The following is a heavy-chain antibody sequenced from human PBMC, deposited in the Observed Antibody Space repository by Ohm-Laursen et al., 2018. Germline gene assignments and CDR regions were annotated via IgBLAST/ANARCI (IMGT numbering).Heavy chain of an antibody. V-gene: IGHV3-21*01. CDR1: GFTFHDYA. J-gene: IGHJ4*02. D-gene: IGHD5-24*01. CDR2: ISSSSSYI. Sequence: SLRLSCAASGFTFHDYAMHWVRQAPGKGLEWVSSISSSSSYIYYADSVKGRFTISRDNAKNSLYLQMNSLRAEDTAVYYCARDGRRDGYNSGSYFDYWGQGTLVTGSS. CDR3: ARDGRRDGYNSGSYFDY.